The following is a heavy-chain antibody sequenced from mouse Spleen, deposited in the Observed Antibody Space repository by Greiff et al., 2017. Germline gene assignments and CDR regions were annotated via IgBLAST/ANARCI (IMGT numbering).Heavy chain of an antibody. Sequence: VQLQQSGAELVRPGASVTLSCKASGYTFTDYEMHWVKQTPVPGLEWIGAIDPETGGTAYNQKFKGKAILTADKSSSTAYMELRSLTSEDSAVYYCTRFYYDYFDYWGQGTTLTVSS. CDR2: IDPETGGT. D-gene: IGHD2-4*01. CDR1: GYTFTDYE. J-gene: IGHJ2*01. V-gene: IGHV1-15*01. CDR3: TRFYYDYFDY.